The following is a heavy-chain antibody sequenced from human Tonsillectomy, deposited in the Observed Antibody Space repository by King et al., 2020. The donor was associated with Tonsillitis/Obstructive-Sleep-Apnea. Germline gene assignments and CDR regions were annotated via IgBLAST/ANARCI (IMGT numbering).Heavy chain of an antibody. D-gene: IGHD3-10*01. Sequence: QLQESGPGLVKPSQTLSLTCTVSGGSISSGGYYWSWIRQHPGKGLEWIGYIYYSGSTYYNPSLKSRVTISVDTSKNQFSLKLSSVTAADTAVYYCAGGDEYYGSESYHAVWWFDPWGQGTPVTVSS. V-gene: IGHV4-31*03. CDR1: GGSISSGGYY. J-gene: IGHJ5*02. CDR2: IYYSGST. CDR3: AGGDEYYGSESYHAVWWFDP.